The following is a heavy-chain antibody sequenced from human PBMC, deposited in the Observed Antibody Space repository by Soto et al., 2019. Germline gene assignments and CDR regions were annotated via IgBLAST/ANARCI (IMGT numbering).Heavy chain of an antibody. V-gene: IGHV3-21*01. CDR1: GFTFSSYS. D-gene: IGHD2-2*01. CDR3: ARADIVVVPADTINDYYYYMDV. CDR2: ISSSSSYI. J-gene: IGHJ6*03. Sequence: PGGSLRLSCAASGFTFSSYSMNWVRQAPGKGLEWVSSISSSSSYIYYADSVKGRFTISRDNAKNSLYLQMNSLRAEDTAVYYCARADIVVVPADTINDYYYYMDVWGKGTTVTVSS.